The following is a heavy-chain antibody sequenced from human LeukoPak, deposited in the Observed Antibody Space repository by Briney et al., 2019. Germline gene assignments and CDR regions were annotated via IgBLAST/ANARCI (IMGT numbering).Heavy chain of an antibody. V-gene: IGHV1-69*05. Sequence: SVKVSCKASGGTFSSYAISWVRQAPGQGLEWMGRIIPIFGTANYAQKYQGRVTITTDEATSTGYMELSSLRSEDTAVYYCARDQGAGDYRLMSDAFDIWGQGAMVTVSS. D-gene: IGHD3-16*01. CDR2: IIPIFGTA. CDR1: GGTFSSYA. J-gene: IGHJ3*02. CDR3: ARDQGAGDYRLMSDAFDI.